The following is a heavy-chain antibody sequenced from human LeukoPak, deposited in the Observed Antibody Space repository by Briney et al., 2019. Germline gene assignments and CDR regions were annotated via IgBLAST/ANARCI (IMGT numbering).Heavy chain of an antibody. D-gene: IGHD7-27*01. Sequence: PSETQSLTCTVSGGSISSYNWNWIRQPAGRGLEWIGRIYIGGSTNYNPSLESRVTMSVDTSKNQFSLNLRSVTAADTAVYYCARANWEFDYWGQGTLVSVPS. CDR3: ARANWEFDY. J-gene: IGHJ4*02. CDR2: IYIGGST. CDR1: GGSISSYN. V-gene: IGHV4-4*07.